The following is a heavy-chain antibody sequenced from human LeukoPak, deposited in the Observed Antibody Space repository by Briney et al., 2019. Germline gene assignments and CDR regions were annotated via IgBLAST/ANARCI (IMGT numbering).Heavy chain of an antibody. CDR3: ATPGRYSSSWYLSY. D-gene: IGHD6-13*01. CDR1: GFTFSSYG. CDR2: IRYDGSNK. V-gene: IGHV3-30*02. J-gene: IGHJ4*02. Sequence: SGGSLRLSCAASGFTFSSYGMHWVRQAPGKGLEWVAFIRYDGSNKYYADSVKGRFTISRDNSKNTLYLQMNSLRAEDTAVYYCATPGRYSSSWYLSYWGQGTLVTVSS.